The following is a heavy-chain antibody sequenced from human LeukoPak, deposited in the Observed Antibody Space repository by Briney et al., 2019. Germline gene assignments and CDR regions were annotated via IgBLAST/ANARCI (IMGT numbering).Heavy chain of an antibody. Sequence: LAGGSLRLSCVASGFTFSSYAMGWVRQAPGKRPEWVLSLTDSGGTTYYVDSVKGRFTISRDNSKNTLYLHMNSLRAEDTAMYYCAKKRDAFDIWGQGTVVAVSS. J-gene: IGHJ3*02. CDR2: LTDSGGTT. D-gene: IGHD5-24*01. V-gene: IGHV3-23*01. CDR3: AKKRDAFDI. CDR1: GFTFSSYA.